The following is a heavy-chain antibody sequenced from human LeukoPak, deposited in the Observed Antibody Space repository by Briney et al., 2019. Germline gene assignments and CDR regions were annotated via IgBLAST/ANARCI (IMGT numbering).Heavy chain of an antibody. Sequence: GGSLRLSCAASGFTFSSYGMHWVRQAPGKGLEWVAVIWYDGSNKYYADSVKGRFTISRDNSKNTLYLQMNSLGAEDTAVYYCARDPPYCSGGSCYGRNFDYWGQGTLVTVSS. J-gene: IGHJ4*02. CDR3: ARDPPYCSGGSCYGRNFDY. D-gene: IGHD2-15*01. CDR2: IWYDGSNK. V-gene: IGHV3-33*01. CDR1: GFTFSSYG.